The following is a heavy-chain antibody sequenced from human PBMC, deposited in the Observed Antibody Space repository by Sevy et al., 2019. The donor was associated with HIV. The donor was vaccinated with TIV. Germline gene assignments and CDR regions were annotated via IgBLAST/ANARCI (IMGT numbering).Heavy chain of an antibody. CDR2: VSYSGST. Sequence: SETLSLTCTVSGGAVSSGNYYWSRIRQPPGKGREWIGYVSYSGSTNYNPSLKSRVTISVDTSKKQFSLKLNSVTAADTAVYYCARPSSPYGDYFLGGFDIWGQGTMVTVSS. CDR3: ARPSSPYGDYFLGGFDI. J-gene: IGHJ3*02. V-gene: IGHV4-61*01. D-gene: IGHD4-17*01. CDR1: GGAVSSGNYY.